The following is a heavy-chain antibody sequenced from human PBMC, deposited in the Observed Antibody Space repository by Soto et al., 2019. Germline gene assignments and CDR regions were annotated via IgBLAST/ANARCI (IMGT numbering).Heavy chain of an antibody. CDR3: ARDRPPSNIAAAGWWFDP. V-gene: IGHV1-69*06. CDR2: IIPIFGTA. J-gene: IGHJ5*02. CDR1: GGTFSSYA. D-gene: IGHD6-13*01. Sequence: GASVKVSCKASGGTFSSYAISWVRQAPGQGLEWMGGIIPIFGTANYAQKFQGRVTITADKSTSTAYMELSSLRSEDTAVYYCARDRPPSNIAAAGWWFDPWGQGTLVTVSS.